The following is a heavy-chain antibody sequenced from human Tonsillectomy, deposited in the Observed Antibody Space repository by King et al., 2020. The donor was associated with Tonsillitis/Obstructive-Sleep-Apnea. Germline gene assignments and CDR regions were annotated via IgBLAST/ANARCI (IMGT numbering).Heavy chain of an antibody. Sequence: VQLQESGPGLVKPSQTLSLTCTVSGGSISTGGYYWSWIRQHPGKGLEWIGYIYYSGSTYYNPSLKSRVTISVDTSKNQFSLKLGSVTAADTAVYSCARGGDYCGSSGQNNWFDPWGQGTLVTVSS. CDR3: ARGGDYCGSSGQNNWFDP. CDR2: IYYSGST. D-gene: IGHD3-22*01. CDR1: GGSISTGGYY. V-gene: IGHV4-31*03. J-gene: IGHJ5*02.